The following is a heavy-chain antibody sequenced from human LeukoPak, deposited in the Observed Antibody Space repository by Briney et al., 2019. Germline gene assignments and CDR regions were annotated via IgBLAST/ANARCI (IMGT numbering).Heavy chain of an antibody. Sequence: GGSLRLSCAASGFTFSSYAMHWVRQAPGKGLEWVAVISYDGSNKYYADSVKGRFTISRDNSKNSLYLQMNSLRAEDTALYYCAKGSSGYDSAFDYWGQGTLVTVSS. J-gene: IGHJ4*02. D-gene: IGHD5-12*01. CDR2: ISYDGSNK. V-gene: IGHV3-30-3*01. CDR3: AKGSSGYDSAFDY. CDR1: GFTFSSYA.